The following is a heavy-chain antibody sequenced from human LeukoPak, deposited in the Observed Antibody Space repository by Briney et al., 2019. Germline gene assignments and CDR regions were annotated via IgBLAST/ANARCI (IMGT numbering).Heavy chain of an antibody. V-gene: IGHV4-59*08. CDR1: GGSISSYY. CDR3: ARQDGYNGCFDY. D-gene: IGHD5-24*01. J-gene: IGHJ4*02. Sequence: SETLSLTCTVAGGSISSYYWRSIRQPPGKGLEWLGYIYYSGSTNYNPSLKSRVTISVDTSKNQLSLKLSSVTAADTAVYYCARQDGYNGCFDYWGQGTLVTVSS. CDR2: IYYSGST.